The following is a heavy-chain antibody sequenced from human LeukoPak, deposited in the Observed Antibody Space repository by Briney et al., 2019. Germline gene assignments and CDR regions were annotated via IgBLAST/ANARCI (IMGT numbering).Heavy chain of an antibody. CDR1: GFTFSSYA. D-gene: IGHD3-22*01. J-gene: IGHJ4*02. Sequence: GSLRLSCAASGFTFSSYAMHWVRQAPGKGLEWVAVISYDGSNKYYADSVKGRFTISRDNSKNTLYLQMNSLRAEDTAVYYCARDLSLVGYYDSSGYYPLDYWGQGTLVTVSS. CDR3: ARDLSLVGYYDSSGYYPLDY. V-gene: IGHV3-30-3*01. CDR2: ISYDGSNK.